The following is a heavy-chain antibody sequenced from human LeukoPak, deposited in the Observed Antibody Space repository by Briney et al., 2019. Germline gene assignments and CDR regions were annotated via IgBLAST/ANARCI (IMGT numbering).Heavy chain of an antibody. CDR2: IRYDGSNK. CDR3: AKDKMATIIGGSYFDY. Sequence: PGGSLRLSYAASGFTFSSYGMHWVRQAPGKGLEWVAFIRYDGSNKYYADSVKGRFTISRDNSKNTLYLQMNSLRAEDTAVYYCAKDKMATIIGGSYFDYWGQGTLVTVSS. J-gene: IGHJ4*02. CDR1: GFTFSSYG. V-gene: IGHV3-30*02. D-gene: IGHD5-24*01.